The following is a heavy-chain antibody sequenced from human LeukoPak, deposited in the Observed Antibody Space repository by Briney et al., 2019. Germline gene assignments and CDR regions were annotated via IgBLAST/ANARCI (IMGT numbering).Heavy chain of an antibody. CDR2: IYTSGST. CDR1: GGSISSYY. CDR3: AREEWNQLLG. J-gene: IGHJ4*02. Sequence: SETLSLTCTVSGGSISSYYLSWIRQPAGKGLGWIGRIYTSGSTNYNPSLKSRVTMSVDTSKNQFSLKLSSVTAADTAVYYCAREEWNQLLGWGQGTLATVSS. D-gene: IGHD2-2*01. V-gene: IGHV4-4*07.